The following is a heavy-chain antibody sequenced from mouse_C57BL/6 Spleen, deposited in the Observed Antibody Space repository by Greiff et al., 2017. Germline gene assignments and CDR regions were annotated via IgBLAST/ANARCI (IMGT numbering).Heavy chain of an antibody. J-gene: IGHJ2*01. D-gene: IGHD1-1*01. V-gene: IGHV1-62-2*01. CDR1: GYTFTEYT. CDR3: ARHEELLRSSYYFDY. CDR2: VYPRSGSI. Sequence: QVQLQQSGAELVKPGASVKLSCKASGYTFTEYTIHWVKQRSGQGLAWIGWVYPRSGSIKYNEKFKDKATLTADNSSSNVYMDLSRLTSEDSAVYFWARHEELLRSSYYFDYWGQGTTLTVSS.